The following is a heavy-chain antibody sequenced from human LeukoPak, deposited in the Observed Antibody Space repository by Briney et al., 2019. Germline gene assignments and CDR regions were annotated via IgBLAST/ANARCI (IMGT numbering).Heavy chain of an antibody. V-gene: IGHV1-8*01. CDR3: ARVAGRMARGLYYFDY. Sequence: GASVKVSCKASGYTFTSYDINWVRQATGQGLEWMGWMNPNSGNTGYAQKFQGRVTMTRNTSISTAYMELSSLRSEDTAVYYCARVAGRMARGLYYFDYWGQGTLVTVSS. J-gene: IGHJ4*02. CDR1: GYTFTSYD. D-gene: IGHD3-10*01. CDR2: MNPNSGNT.